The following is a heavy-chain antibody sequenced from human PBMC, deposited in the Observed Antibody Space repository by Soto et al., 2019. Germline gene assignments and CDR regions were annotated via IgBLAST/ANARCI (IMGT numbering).Heavy chain of an antibody. CDR3: ARVEATRYYGMDV. CDR1: GGSFSGYY. CDR2: INHSGST. V-gene: IGHV4-34*01. D-gene: IGHD1-26*01. J-gene: IGHJ6*02. Sequence: SETLSLTCAVYGGSFSGYYWSWIRQPPGKGLEWIGEINHSGSTNSNPSLKSRVTISVDTSKNQFSLKLSSVTAAGTAVYYCARVEATRYYGMDVWGQGTTVTVSS.